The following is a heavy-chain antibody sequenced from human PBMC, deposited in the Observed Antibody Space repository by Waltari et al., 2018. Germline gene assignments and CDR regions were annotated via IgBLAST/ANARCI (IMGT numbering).Heavy chain of an antibody. CDR3: ARDRGPGEYYYGMDV. D-gene: IGHD2-15*01. J-gene: IGHJ6*02. V-gene: IGHV4-30-4*01. CDR2: VYYTGST. CDR1: GGSIRSGDHY. Sequence: QVQLQESGPGLVKSSQTLSLTCTVSGGSIRSGDHYWNWIRQSPGKGLEWIGYVYYTGSTYYNPALKSRLNISVDTSKSKFTLSLYSVTAADTAVYYCARDRGPGEYYYGMDVWGQGTTVIVSS.